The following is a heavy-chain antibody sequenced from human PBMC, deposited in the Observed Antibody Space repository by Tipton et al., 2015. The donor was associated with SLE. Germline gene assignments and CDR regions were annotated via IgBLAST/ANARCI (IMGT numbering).Heavy chain of an antibody. J-gene: IGHJ3*01. CDR2: VDDGGRS. Sequence: TLSLTCSVSGVSISSSYWTWIRQPPGKGLEWIGYVDDGGRSSYNSSLQGRVTMSADRSRSQFSLKLDSLSAADTAVYYCATNWNWGQGTMVTVSS. CDR3: ATNWN. CDR1: GVSISSSY. D-gene: IGHD1-1*01. V-gene: IGHV4-59*01.